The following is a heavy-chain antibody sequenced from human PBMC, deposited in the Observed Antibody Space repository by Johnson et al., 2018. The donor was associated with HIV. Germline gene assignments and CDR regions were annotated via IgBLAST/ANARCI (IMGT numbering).Heavy chain of an antibody. Sequence: VQLVESGGGLVQPGGSLRLSCAASGFTFSSYWMHWVRQAPGKGLECVSGIYSGGRTYYADSVKGRFTISRDNSKNTLYLQMNSLRAEDTAVYYCARDSIEMATKSEDAFDIWGQGTMVTVSS. CDR1: GFTFSSYW. D-gene: IGHD5-24*01. V-gene: IGHV3-66*01. J-gene: IGHJ3*02. CDR2: IYSGGRT. CDR3: ARDSIEMATKSEDAFDI.